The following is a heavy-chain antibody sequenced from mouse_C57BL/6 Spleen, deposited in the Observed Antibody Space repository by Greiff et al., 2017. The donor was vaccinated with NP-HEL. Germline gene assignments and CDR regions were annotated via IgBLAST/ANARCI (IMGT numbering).Heavy chain of an antibody. V-gene: IGHV1-53*01. Sequence: VQLQESGTELVKPGASVKLSCKASGYTFTSYWMHWVKQRPGQGLEWIGNINPSNGGTNYNEKFKSKATLTVDKSSSTAYMQLSSLTSEDSAVYYCARCYGSSYYFDYWGQGTTLTVSS. CDR2: INPSNGGT. CDR3: ARCYGSSYYFDY. CDR1: GYTFTSYW. J-gene: IGHJ2*01. D-gene: IGHD1-1*01.